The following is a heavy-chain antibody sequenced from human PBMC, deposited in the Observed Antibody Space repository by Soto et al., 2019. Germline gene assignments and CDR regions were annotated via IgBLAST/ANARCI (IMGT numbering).Heavy chain of an antibody. D-gene: IGHD3-10*01. V-gene: IGHV4-30-2*01. CDR1: GGSMRSGDYS. Sequence: QLQLQESGSGLVKPSQTLSLTCAVSGGSMRSGDYSWSWIRQPPGKGLEWIGYIYYSGNTYYNPSLKSRVTISVDRSKNQFSLKLSSVTAAETAVYYCAREVGNHYGSGSLFDYWGQGILVTVSS. CDR2: IYYSGNT. J-gene: IGHJ4*02. CDR3: AREVGNHYGSGSLFDY.